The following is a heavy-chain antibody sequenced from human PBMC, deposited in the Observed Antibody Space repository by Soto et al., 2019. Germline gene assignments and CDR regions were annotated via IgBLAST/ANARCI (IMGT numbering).Heavy chain of an antibody. V-gene: IGHV1-18*01. CDR2: ISAYNGNT. D-gene: IGHD6-13*01. CDR1: GYTFTSYG. CDR3: ARGVGLEIAAAGNGYNWFDP. J-gene: IGHJ5*02. Sequence: ASVKVSCKASGYTFTSYGISWVRQAPGQGLEWMGWISAYNGNTNYAQKLQGRVTMTTDTSTSTAYMELRSLRSDDTAVYYCARGVGLEIAAAGNGYNWFDPWGQGTLVTVSS.